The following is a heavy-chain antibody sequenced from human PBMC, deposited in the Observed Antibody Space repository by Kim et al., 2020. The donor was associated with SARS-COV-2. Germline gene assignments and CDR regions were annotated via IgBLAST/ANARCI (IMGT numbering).Heavy chain of an antibody. Sequence: ASVKVSCKASGYTFTSYDINWVRQATGQGLEWMGWMNPNSGNTGYAQKFQGRVTMTRNTSISTAYMELSSLRSEDTAVYYCARSVYGSGSFDYWGQGTLVTVSS. CDR3: ARSVYGSGSFDY. D-gene: IGHD3-10*01. CDR1: GYTFTSYD. V-gene: IGHV1-8*01. CDR2: MNPNSGNT. J-gene: IGHJ4*02.